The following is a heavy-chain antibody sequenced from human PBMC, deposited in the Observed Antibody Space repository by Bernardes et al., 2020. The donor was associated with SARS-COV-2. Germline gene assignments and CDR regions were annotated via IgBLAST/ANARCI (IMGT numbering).Heavy chain of an antibody. CDR2: INRNGGST. V-gene: IGHV3-20*01. Sequence: ESLRLSCAASGFIFTDYGMSWVRQAPGKGLEWVSGINRNGGSTGHADSVKGRFTISRDNAKNSLYLQLNSLRAEDTALYHCARGYFYGPFDLWGQGTLVTVSS. CDR3: ARGYFYGPFDL. CDR1: GFIFTDYG. D-gene: IGHD5-18*01. J-gene: IGHJ4*02.